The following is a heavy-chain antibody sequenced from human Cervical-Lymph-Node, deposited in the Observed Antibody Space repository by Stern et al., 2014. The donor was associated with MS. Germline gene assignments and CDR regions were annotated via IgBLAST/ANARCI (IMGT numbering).Heavy chain of an antibody. J-gene: IGHJ4*02. Sequence: QLQLQESGPGLVKPSGTLSLTCAVSGGSISNTNWWGWVRQTPGMGLEWIGEIYHSGTTNCSPSLKSRVTMSVEKSKNQFSLELKSVTAADTAVYYCARVHSGYNWFDYWGQGTLVTVSS. CDR1: GGSISNTNW. D-gene: IGHD5-12*01. CDR3: ARVHSGYNWFDY. CDR2: IYHSGTT. V-gene: IGHV4-4*02.